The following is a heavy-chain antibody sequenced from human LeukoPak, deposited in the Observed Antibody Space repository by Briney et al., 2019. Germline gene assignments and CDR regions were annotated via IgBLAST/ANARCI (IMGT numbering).Heavy chain of an antibody. Sequence: GGSLRLSCAASGFTVSSNYMSWVRQAPGKGLEWVSVIYSGGSTYYADSVKGRFTISRDNAKNSLYLQMNSLRAEDTAVYYCARVTSSSWFNDYWGQGTLVTVSS. V-gene: IGHV3-53*01. D-gene: IGHD6-13*01. J-gene: IGHJ4*02. CDR2: IYSGGST. CDR1: GFTVSSNY. CDR3: ARVTSSSWFNDY.